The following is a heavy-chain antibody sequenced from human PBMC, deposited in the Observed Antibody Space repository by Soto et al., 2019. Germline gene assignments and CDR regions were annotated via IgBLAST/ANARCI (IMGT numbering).Heavy chain of an antibody. D-gene: IGHD4-17*01. CDR3: ARAADYGELYYFDY. V-gene: IGHV3-53*04. CDR2: IYSGGST. J-gene: IGHJ4*02. CDR1: GFTVSSNY. Sequence: EVQLVESGGGLVQPGGSLRLSWAASGFTVSSNYMSWVRQAPGKGLEWVSVIYSGGSTYYADSVKGRFTISRHNSKNTLYLQMNSLSAEDTAVYYCARAADYGELYYFDYWGQGTLVTVSS.